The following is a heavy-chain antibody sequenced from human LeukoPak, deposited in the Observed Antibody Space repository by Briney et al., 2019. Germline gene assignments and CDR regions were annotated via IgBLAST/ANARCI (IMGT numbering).Heavy chain of an antibody. CDR1: GLTFSNAW. CDR3: TRIYYYDSSGYSAVEY. D-gene: IGHD3-22*01. CDR2: IKSKTDGGTT. J-gene: IGHJ4*02. V-gene: IGHV3-15*01. Sequence: PGGSLRLSCAVSGLTFSNAWMSWVRQAPGKGLEWVGRIKSKTDGGTTDYAAPVKGRFTISRDDSKNTLFLQMSSLKTEDTAVYFCTRIYYYDSSGYSAVEYWGQGTLVTVSS.